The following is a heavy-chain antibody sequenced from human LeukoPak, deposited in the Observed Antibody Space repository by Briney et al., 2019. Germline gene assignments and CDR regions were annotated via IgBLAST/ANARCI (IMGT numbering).Heavy chain of an antibody. CDR1: GFAFNSYA. V-gene: IGHV3-30-3*02. CDR3: VKDNREEDWFDP. J-gene: IGHJ5*02. Sequence: PGGSLRLSCAVSGFAFNSYAMHWVRQAPGEGLEWEAFISHDGSAQSYADSVKGRFTISRDNSKSTLYLQMSSLRPEDTAVYYCVKDNREEDWFDPWGQGTLVTVSS. CDR2: ISHDGSAQ. D-gene: IGHD2/OR15-2a*01.